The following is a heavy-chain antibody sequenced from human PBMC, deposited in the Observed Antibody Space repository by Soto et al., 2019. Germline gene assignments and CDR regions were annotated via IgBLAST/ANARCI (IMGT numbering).Heavy chain of an antibody. V-gene: IGHV1-46*01. CDR3: ATRDPGHY. J-gene: IGHJ4*02. Sequence: GESLKISCKGSGYTFTTYYMHWVRQDPGQGLEWMGIISPDGGRTSYAQKFQGRVTMTRDTSTSTVYMELSSLRSGDTAVYYCATRDPGHYWGQGTLVTVSS. CDR2: ISPDGGRT. CDR1: GYTFTTYY.